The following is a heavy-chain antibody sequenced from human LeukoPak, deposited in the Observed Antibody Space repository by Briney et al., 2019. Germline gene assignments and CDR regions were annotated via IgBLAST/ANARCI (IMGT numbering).Heavy chain of an antibody. CDR2: LTASGAT. J-gene: IGHJ4*02. CDR1: GYTFTNYY. D-gene: IGHD5-24*01. CDR3: ARTEEDGFDY. Sequence: GASVKVSCKASGYTFTNYYIHWMRQAPGQGLQWMGMLTASGATDYAQDFQGRVTMTTDMSTSTVYMDLSGLTYDDTAVYYCARTEEDGFDYWGQGTPVTVSS. V-gene: IGHV1-46*01.